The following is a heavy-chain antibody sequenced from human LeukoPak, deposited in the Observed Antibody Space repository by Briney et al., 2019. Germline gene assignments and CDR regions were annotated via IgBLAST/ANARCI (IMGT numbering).Heavy chain of an antibody. CDR1: GFTFDDYA. CDR3: AKDRYSSSWYTIDY. J-gene: IGHJ4*02. V-gene: IGHV3-43*02. Sequence: GGSLRLSCAASGFTFDDYAMHWVRQVPGKGLEWVALILGDGSSTNYADSVKGRFTISRDNSKNSLYLHMNSLRVEDTALYFCAKDRYSSSWYTIDYWGQGTLVTVSS. D-gene: IGHD6-13*01. CDR2: ILGDGSST.